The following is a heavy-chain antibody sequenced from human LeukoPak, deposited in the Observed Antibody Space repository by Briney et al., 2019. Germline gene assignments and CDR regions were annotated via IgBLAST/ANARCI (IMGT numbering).Heavy chain of an antibody. V-gene: IGHV3-21*01. Sequence: PGGSLRLSCAASGFTFSSYSMNWVRQAPGKGLEWVSSISSSSSYIYYADSVKGRFTISRDNAKNSLYLQMNSLRAEDTAVYYCATLEGSSWYGYYMDVWGKGTTVTVSS. CDR2: ISSSSSYI. J-gene: IGHJ6*03. D-gene: IGHD6-13*01. CDR3: ATLEGSSWYGYYMDV. CDR1: GFTFSSYS.